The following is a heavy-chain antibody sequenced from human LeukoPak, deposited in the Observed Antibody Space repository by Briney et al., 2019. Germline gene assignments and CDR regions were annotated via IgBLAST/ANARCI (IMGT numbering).Heavy chain of an antibody. CDR2: INHSGST. Sequence: PSEALSLICAVYGGSFSGYYWSWIRQPPGKGLEWIGEINHSGSTNYNPSLKSRVTISVDTSKNQFSLKLSSVTAADTAVYYCARGPQGTWIQLWKFDYWGQGTLVTVSS. J-gene: IGHJ4*02. V-gene: IGHV4-34*01. CDR3: ARGPQGTWIQLWKFDY. D-gene: IGHD5-18*01. CDR1: GGSFSGYY.